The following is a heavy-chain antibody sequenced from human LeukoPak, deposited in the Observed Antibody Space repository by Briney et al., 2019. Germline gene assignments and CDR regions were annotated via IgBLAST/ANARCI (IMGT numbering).Heavy chain of an antibody. CDR1: GFTFDDYA. V-gene: IGHV3-23*01. J-gene: IGHJ4*02. D-gene: IGHD6-19*01. CDR3: ANSVAF. Sequence: GRSLRLSCAASGFTFDDYAMHWVRQAPGKGLEWVSTISGSGSSTYYADSVKGRFTISRDNSKNTLYLQMNSLTAEDTAVYFCANSVAFWGQGTLVSVSS. CDR2: ISGSGSST.